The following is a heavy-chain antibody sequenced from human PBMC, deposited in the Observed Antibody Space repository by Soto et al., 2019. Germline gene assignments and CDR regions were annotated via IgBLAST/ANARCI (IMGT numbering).Heavy chain of an antibody. Sequence: SLRLSCTASGFTFGDYAMSWFRQAPGKGLEWVGFIRSKAYGGTTEYAASVKGRFTISRDDSKSIAYLQMNSLKTGDTAVYYCTRDSDDFWSGYNFLRSEKFDYWGQGTLVTVSS. D-gene: IGHD3-3*01. CDR3: TRDSDDFWSGYNFLRSEKFDY. V-gene: IGHV3-49*03. J-gene: IGHJ4*02. CDR2: IRSKAYGGTT. CDR1: GFTFGDYA.